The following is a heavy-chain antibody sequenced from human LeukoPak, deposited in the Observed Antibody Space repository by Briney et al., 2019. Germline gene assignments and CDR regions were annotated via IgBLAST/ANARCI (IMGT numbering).Heavy chain of an antibody. Sequence: MASETLSLTCAVSGGSISSSNWWSWVRQPPGKGLEWIGEIYHSGSTNYSPSLKSRVTISVDTSKNQFSLKLSSVTAADTAVYYCARDRPLLGWFDPWGQGTLVTVSS. D-gene: IGHD3-16*01. V-gene: IGHV4-4*02. CDR3: ARDRPLLGWFDP. CDR1: GGSISSSNW. J-gene: IGHJ5*02. CDR2: IYHSGST.